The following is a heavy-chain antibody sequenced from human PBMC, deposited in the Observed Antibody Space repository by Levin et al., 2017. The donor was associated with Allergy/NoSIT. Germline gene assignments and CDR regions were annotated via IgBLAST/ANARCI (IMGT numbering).Heavy chain of an antibody. Sequence: ASVKVSCKASGYTFTSYDINWVRQATGQGLEWMGWMNPNSGNTGYAQKFQGRVTMTRNTSISTAYMELSSLRSEDTAVYYCASGSGSRGGFYYYYYGMDVWGQGTTVTVSS. CDR3: ASGSGSRGGFYYYYYGMDV. CDR1: GYTFTSYD. CDR2: MNPNSGNT. V-gene: IGHV1-8*01. D-gene: IGHD3-10*01. J-gene: IGHJ6*02.